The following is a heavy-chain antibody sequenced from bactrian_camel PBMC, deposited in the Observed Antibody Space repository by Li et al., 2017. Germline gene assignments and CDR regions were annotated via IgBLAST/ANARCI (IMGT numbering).Heavy chain of an antibody. Sequence: QVQLVESGGGSVQAGGSLSLSCAASTISLSSFCLAWFRQAPGKEREGVALIERDGRTSYIDSVKGRFTISQDNAKNTLYLLMNSLKPEDTAVYYCVKPNPDARGGFDHWGQGTQVTVS. D-gene: IGHD1*01. CDR2: IERDGRT. J-gene: IGHJ4*01. CDR1: TISLSSFC. V-gene: IGHV3S53*01. CDR3: VKPNPDARGGFDH.